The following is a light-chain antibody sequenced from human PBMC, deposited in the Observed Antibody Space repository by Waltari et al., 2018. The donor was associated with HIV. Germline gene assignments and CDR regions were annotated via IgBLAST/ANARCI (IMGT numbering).Light chain of an antibody. J-gene: IGLJ2*01. Sequence: QSVLTRPPSASGTPGQRVTISCSGSSSNVHWYQKLPGTAPKLLIFRNNQRASGVPDRFSGSKSGTSASLVISGLRSEDEADYYCATWADRPSGPVVFGGGTKVTVL. V-gene: IGLV1-47*01. CDR2: RNN. CDR1: SSN. CDR3: ATWADRPSGPVV.